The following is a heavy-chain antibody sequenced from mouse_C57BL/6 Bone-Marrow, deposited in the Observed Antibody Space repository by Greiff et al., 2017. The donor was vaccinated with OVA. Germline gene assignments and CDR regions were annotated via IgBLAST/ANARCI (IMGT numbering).Heavy chain of an antibody. CDR3: SRDAREAGLGYYAMDY. CDR1: GFTFSDFY. J-gene: IGHJ4*01. Sequence: EVQLEESGGGLVQSGRSLRLSCATSGFTFSDFYMEWVRQAPGQGLEWIAASNNKANDYTSEYSAPVKGRIIVSRDTSQSILYLQMNALRAENTATDYSSRDAREAGLGYYAMDYWGQGTSVTVSS. CDR2: SNNKANDYTS. V-gene: IGHV7-1*01. D-gene: IGHD2-4*01.